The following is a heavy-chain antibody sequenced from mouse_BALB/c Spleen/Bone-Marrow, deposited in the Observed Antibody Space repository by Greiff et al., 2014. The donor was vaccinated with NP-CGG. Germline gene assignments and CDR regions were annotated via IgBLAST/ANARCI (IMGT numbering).Heavy chain of an antibody. V-gene: IGHV5-6*01. J-gene: IGHJ4*01. CDR2: ISSGGSNT. CDR3: ARHQRYYAMDY. CDR1: GFTFSSYG. Sequence: EVKLMESGGDLVKPGGSLKLSCAASGFTFSSYGMSWGRQTPDKRLEWAATISSGGSNTYYPDSVKGRFTISRDNAKNTLYLQMSSLKSEDTAMYYCARHQRYYAMDYWGRGTSVAVSS.